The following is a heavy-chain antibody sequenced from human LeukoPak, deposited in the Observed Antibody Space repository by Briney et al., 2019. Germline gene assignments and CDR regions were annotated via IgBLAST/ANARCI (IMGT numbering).Heavy chain of an antibody. CDR1: GYSISSGYY. J-gene: IGHJ5*02. D-gene: IGHD3-10*01. CDR3: AREAKPTRITMVRGGRNWFDP. V-gene: IGHV4-38-2*02. Sequence: SETLSLTCTVSGYSISSGYYWGWIRQPPGKGLEWIGSIYHSGSTYYNPSLKSRVTISVDTSKNQFSLKLSSVTAADTAVYYCAREAKPTRITMVRGGRNWFDPWGQGTLVTVSS. CDR2: IYHSGST.